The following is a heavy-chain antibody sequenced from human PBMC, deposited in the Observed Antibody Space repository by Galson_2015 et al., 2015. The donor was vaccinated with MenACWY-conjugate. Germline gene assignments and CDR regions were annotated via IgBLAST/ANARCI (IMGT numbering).Heavy chain of an antibody. D-gene: IGHD5-24*01. J-gene: IGHJ4*02. CDR1: GGSISSTNYY. Sequence: ETLSLTCTVSGGSISSTNYYWGWIRQSPGRGLEWIGSIYYSGSTYYNPSLKGRVTISVDTSKNQFSLKLSSVTAADTAVYYCARSFDPGNSRDGFTKYYFDYWGQGPLVTVSS. CDR3: ARSFDPGNSRDGFTKYYFDY. V-gene: IGHV4-39*07. CDR2: IYYSGST.